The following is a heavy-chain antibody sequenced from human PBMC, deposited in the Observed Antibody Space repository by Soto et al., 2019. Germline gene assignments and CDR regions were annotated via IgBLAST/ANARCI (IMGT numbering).Heavy chain of an antibody. CDR2: IKSKTDGGTT. CDR1: GFTFSNAW. V-gene: IGHV3-15*07. Sequence: PGGSLRLSCAASGFTFSNAWMNWVRQAPGKGLEWVGRIKSKTDGGTTDYAAPVKGRFTISRDDSKNTLYLQMNSLKTEDTAVYYCTTDFWRGPADYYYRISVPGQRNTVTVS. D-gene: IGHD3-3*01. CDR3: TTDFWRGPADYYYRISV. J-gene: IGHJ6*01.